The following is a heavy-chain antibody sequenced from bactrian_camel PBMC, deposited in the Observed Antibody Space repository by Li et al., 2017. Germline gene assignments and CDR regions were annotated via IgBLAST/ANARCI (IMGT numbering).Heavy chain of an antibody. D-gene: IGHD4*01. V-gene: IGHV3S60*01. CDR3: AASRVGSTINWRQERRYGY. J-gene: IGHJ4*01. CDR1: GATQDIGC. Sequence: HVQLVESGGDSVQAGGSLTLSCVASGATQDIGCMGWFRQAPGKECEGVAGIYSEGSAPDYADSVKGRFTISQDGAENTVYLQMNGLKPEDTAMYYCAASRVGSTINWRQERRYGYWGQGTQVTVS. CDR2: IYSEGSAP.